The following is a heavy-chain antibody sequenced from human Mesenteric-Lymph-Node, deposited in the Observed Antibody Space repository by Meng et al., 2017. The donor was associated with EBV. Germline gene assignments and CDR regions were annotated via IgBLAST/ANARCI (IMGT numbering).Heavy chain of an antibody. V-gene: IGHV4-30-4*01. Sequence: LVKPSQTPSPTFGFFGDSVINGGHYWTWFRQPPGKGVEWIGYILYTGSTYYNPSLKNRVTITLDISKNQFSLNLTSVTAADTTVYYCARDTSGDYGWVDPWGQGTLVTVSS. CDR1: GDSVINGGHY. D-gene: IGHD4-17*01. CDR3: ARDTSGDYGWVDP. J-gene: IGHJ5*02. CDR2: ILYTGST.